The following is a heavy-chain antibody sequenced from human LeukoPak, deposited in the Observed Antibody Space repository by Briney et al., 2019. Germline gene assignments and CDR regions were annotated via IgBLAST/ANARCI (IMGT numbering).Heavy chain of an antibody. D-gene: IGHD3-9*01. CDR2: ITGSGGNT. CDR1: GFTFSNYA. Sequence: GGXLXLSXXASGFTFSNYAMSWVRQAPGKGLEWVSAITGSGGNTYYADSVKGRFTISRDNSKNTVFLQMNSLRAEDTAVYYCAKWGDYDVLTGYYVSDYWGQGTLVTVSS. J-gene: IGHJ4*02. CDR3: AKWGDYDVLTGYYVSDY. V-gene: IGHV3-23*01.